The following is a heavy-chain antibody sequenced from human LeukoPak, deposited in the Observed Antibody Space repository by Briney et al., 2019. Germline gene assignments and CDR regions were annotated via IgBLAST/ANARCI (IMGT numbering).Heavy chain of an antibody. CDR3: ARGKAAAGTFSWFEP. CDR2: INSDGSSN. J-gene: IGHJ5*02. V-gene: IGHV3-74*01. Sequence: GGSLRLSCAASGFTFSVYWMHWVRPAPGRGLVWVSLINSDGSSNRYAASVKGRFTISRDNAKTPLYLQMNSLRAEHTAVYYCARGKAAAGTFSWFEPWGQGTRVTVSS. D-gene: IGHD6-13*01. CDR1: GFTFSVYW.